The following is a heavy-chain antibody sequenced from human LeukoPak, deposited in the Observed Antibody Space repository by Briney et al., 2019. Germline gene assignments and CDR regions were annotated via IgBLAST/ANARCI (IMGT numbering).Heavy chain of an antibody. D-gene: IGHD3-3*01. J-gene: IGHJ4*02. CDR1: GFTFSSFG. V-gene: IGHV3-30*03. CDR3: VSGFLQWLY. CDR2: ISSDGSIR. Sequence: GGSLRLSCAASGFTFSSFGMHWVRQAPGKGLEWVAVISSDGSIRHYADSVRGRFTISRDNAKNSLYLQMNNLRAEDTAVYFCVSGFLQWLYWGQGTLVTVSS.